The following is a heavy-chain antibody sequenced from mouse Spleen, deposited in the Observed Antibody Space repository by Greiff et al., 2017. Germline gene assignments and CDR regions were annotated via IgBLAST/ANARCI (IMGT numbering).Heavy chain of an antibody. J-gene: IGHJ3*01. CDR2: IYPGSGST. V-gene: IGHV1-55*01. D-gene: IGHD1-1*01. CDR3: ARYRGSSLAWFAY. Sequence: QVQLQQSGAELVKPGASVKMSCKASGYTFTSYWITWVKQRPGQGLEWIGDIYPGSGSTNYNEKFKSKATLTVDTSSSTAYMQLSSLTSEDSAVYYCARYRGSSLAWFAYWGQGTLVTVSA. CDR1: GYTFTSYW.